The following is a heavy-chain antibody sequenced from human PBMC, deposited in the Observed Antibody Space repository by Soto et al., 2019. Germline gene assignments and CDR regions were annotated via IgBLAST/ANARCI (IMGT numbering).Heavy chain of an antibody. Sequence: LSLTCAVYGGSFSGYYWSWIRQPPGKGLEWIGEINHSGSTNYNPSLKSRVTISVDTSKNQFSLKLSSVTAADTAVYYCARGNNHYDSRRLYYYYYGMDVWGQGTTVTV. V-gene: IGHV4-34*01. CDR1: GGSFSGYY. CDR3: ARGNNHYDSRRLYYYYYGMDV. D-gene: IGHD3-22*01. CDR2: INHSGST. J-gene: IGHJ6*02.